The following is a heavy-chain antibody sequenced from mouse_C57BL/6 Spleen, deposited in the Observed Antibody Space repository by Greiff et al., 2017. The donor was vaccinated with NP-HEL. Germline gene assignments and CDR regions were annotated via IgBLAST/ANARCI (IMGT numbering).Heavy chain of an antibody. D-gene: IGHD1-1*01. CDR3: ARCHYGSLYFDY. Sequence: VQLQQSGPELVKPGASVKISCKASGYSFTGYYMNWVKQSPEKSLEWIGEINPSTGGTTYNQKFKAKATLTVDKSSSTAYMQLKSLTSEDSAVYYCARCHYGSLYFDYWGQGTTLTVSS. V-gene: IGHV1-42*01. J-gene: IGHJ2*01. CDR1: GYSFTGYY. CDR2: INPSTGGT.